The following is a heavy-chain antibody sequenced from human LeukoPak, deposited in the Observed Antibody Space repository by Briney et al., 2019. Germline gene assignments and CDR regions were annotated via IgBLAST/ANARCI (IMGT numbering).Heavy chain of an antibody. CDR2: IYYSGST. Sequence: PSETLSLTCTVSGGSISSGGYYWSWTRQHPGKGLEWIGYIYYSGSTYYNPSLKSRVTISVDTSKNQFSLKLSSVTAADTAVYYCARALGGEWLSYNWGQGTLVTVSS. V-gene: IGHV4-31*03. D-gene: IGHD3-3*01. CDR3: ARALGGEWLSYN. J-gene: IGHJ4*02. CDR1: GGSISSGGYY.